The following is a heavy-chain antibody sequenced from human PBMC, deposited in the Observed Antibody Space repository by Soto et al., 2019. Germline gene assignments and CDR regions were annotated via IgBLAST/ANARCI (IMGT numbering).Heavy chain of an antibody. CDR3: AREGPYYDILTGVGENWFDP. V-gene: IGHV4-30-2*05. D-gene: IGHD3-9*01. Sequence: PSETLSLTCAVSGGSISSGGYSWSWIRQPPGKGLEWIGYVYHSGSTYYNPSLKSRITINPDTSKNQFSLQLNSVTPEDTAVYYCAREGPYYDILTGVGENWFDPWGQGTLVTVSS. CDR2: VYHSGST. CDR1: GGSISSGGYS. J-gene: IGHJ5*02.